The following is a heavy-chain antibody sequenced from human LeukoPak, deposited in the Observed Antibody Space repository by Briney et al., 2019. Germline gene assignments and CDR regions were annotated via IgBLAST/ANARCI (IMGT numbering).Heavy chain of an antibody. Sequence: PGGSLRLSCAASGFTFSSYGMHWVRQAPGKGLEWVANMDQDGSEENYVDSVKGRFTISRDDAKNLLYLQMSSLRAEDTAVYYCARESTRERPGCWGQGILVTVSS. D-gene: IGHD1-26*01. CDR3: ARESTRERPGC. V-gene: IGHV3-7*01. CDR1: GFTFSSYG. J-gene: IGHJ4*02. CDR2: MDQDGSEE.